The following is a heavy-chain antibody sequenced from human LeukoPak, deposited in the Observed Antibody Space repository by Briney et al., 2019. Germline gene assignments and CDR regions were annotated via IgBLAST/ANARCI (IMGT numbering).Heavy chain of an antibody. D-gene: IGHD3-9*01. Sequence: AGGSLRLSCAASGFTFSSYSMNWVRQAPGKGLEWVSSISSSSSYIYYADSVKGRFTISRDNAKNSLYLQMNSLRAEDTAVYYCARGPAHYDILTGYSYYFDYWGQGTLVTVSS. J-gene: IGHJ4*02. CDR3: ARGPAHYDILTGYSYYFDY. CDR1: GFTFSSYS. V-gene: IGHV3-21*01. CDR2: ISSSSSYI.